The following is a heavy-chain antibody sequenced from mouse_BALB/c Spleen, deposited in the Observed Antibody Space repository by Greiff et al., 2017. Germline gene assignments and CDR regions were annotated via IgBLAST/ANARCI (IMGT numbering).Heavy chain of an antibody. D-gene: IGHD2-4*01. CDR3: ARWGDYDGGDY. J-gene: IGHJ2*01. Sequence: VQLQQPGAELVKPGTSVKLSCKASGYNFTSYWINWVKLRPGQGLEWIGDIYPGSGSTNYNEKFKSKATLTVDTSSSTAYMQLSSLASEDSALYYCARWGDYDGGDYWGQGTTLTVSS. V-gene: IGHV1-55*01. CDR1: GYNFTSYW. CDR2: IYPGSGST.